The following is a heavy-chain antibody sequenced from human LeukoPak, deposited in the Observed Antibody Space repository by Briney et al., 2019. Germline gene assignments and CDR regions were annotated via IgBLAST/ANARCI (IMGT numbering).Heavy chain of an antibody. J-gene: IGHJ4*02. CDR1: GFTFDDYT. CDR2: ISWDGGST. D-gene: IGHD3-10*01. Sequence: GGSLRRSCAASGFTFDDYTMHWVRQAPGKGLVWVSLISWDGGSTYYADSVKGRFTISRDNSKNSLYLQMNSLRTEDIALYFCAKDHYYGSGSYSRWVYFDYWGQGTLVTVSS. CDR3: AKDHYYGSGSYSRWVYFDY. V-gene: IGHV3-43*01.